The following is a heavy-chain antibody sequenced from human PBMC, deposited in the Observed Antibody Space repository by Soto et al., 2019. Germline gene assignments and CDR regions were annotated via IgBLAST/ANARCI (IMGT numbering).Heavy chain of an antibody. CDR3: ARDTGPNGYNYHYIGMDV. D-gene: IGHD5-18*01. CDR1: GFTFSNYA. CDR2: ISYDGSDK. V-gene: IGHV3-30-3*01. J-gene: IGHJ6*02. Sequence: QVHLVESGGGVVQPGRSLRLSCAASGFTFSNYAMHWVRQAPGKGLVWVAVISYDGSDKYNATSVKGRVTISRDNSKNTLYLQMNRRRAEDTDVYSCARDTGPNGYNYHYIGMDVWGQATTVTV.